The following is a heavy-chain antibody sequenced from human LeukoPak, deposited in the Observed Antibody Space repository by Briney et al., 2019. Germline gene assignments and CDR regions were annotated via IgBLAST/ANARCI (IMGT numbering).Heavy chain of an antibody. Sequence: PGRSLRLSCAASGFTFSTYGVHWVRQAPGKGLEWVSYITSSSSTIYYADSVKGRFTISRDNAKNSLYLQMNSLRDEDTAVYYCARDSSYAFDIWGQGTMVTVSS. CDR3: ARDSSYAFDI. V-gene: IGHV3-48*02. J-gene: IGHJ3*02. CDR1: GFTFSTYG. CDR2: ITSSSSTI.